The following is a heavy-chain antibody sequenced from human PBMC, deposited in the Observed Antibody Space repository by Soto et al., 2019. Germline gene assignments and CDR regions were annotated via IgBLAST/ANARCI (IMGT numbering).Heavy chain of an antibody. CDR1: GFTFSSYA. CDR2: ISYDGSNK. Sequence: QVQLVESGGGVVQPGRSLRLSCAASGFTFSSYAMHWVRQAPGKGLEWVAVISYDGSNKYYADSVKGRFTISRDNSKNTLYLQMNSLRAEDTAVYYCARDSDGYSSSWFDYWGQGTLVTVSS. D-gene: IGHD6-13*01. V-gene: IGHV3-30-3*01. J-gene: IGHJ4*02. CDR3: ARDSDGYSSSWFDY.